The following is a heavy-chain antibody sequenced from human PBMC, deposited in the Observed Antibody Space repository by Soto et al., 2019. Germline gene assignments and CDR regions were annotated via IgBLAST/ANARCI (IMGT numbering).Heavy chain of an antibody. V-gene: IGHV2-70*13. Sequence: VSGPTLVNPTETLTLTCVFSGFSLTSTGMSVSWIRQSPGKALEWLALIDWDDDKYCATPLKPKLAISRDTSKNQVVLTMTNMDPVDTATYYCARSRVGFDYWGQGTPVTVSS. D-gene: IGHD1-26*01. J-gene: IGHJ4*02. CDR2: IDWDDDK. CDR1: GFSLTSTGMS. CDR3: ARSRVGFDY.